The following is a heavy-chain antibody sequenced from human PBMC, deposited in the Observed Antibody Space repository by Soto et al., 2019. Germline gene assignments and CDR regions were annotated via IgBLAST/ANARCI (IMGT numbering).Heavy chain of an antibody. CDR1: GYTFTSYG. D-gene: IGHD6-19*01. CDR2: ISAYNGNT. V-gene: IGHV1-18*01. J-gene: IGHJ4*02. Sequence: QVQLVQSGAEVKKPGASVKVSCKASGYTFTSYGISWVRQAPGQGLEWMGWISAYNGNTNYAQKLQGRVTMTTDTSPSTAYMELRSLSSDDTAVYYGARVDLEAVAGRGYYFDYWGQGTLVTVSS. CDR3: ARVDLEAVAGRGYYFDY.